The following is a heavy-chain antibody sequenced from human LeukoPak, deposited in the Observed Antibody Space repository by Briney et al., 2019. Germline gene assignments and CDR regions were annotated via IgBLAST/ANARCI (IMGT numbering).Heavy chain of an antibody. CDR2: IDHSGRT. J-gene: IGHJ4*02. CDR3: ARKGLTKPLSVAVDFDS. D-gene: IGHD6-19*01. Sequence: SETLSLTCAVYGGSFSGYYWSWIRQPPGKGLEWIAEIDHSGRTNFNRSLKSRITISVDTSKKHFSLKLSSVTAADTAVYYCARKGLTKPLSVAVDFDSWGQGTLVTVSS. CDR1: GGSFSGYY. V-gene: IGHV4-34*01.